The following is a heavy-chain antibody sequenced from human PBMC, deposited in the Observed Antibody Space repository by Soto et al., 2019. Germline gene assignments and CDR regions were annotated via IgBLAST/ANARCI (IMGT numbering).Heavy chain of an antibody. Sequence: VQLLESGGAFVQPGGSLRLSCAASGFSINNYAVSWVRQAPGKGLEWVSTFSAGGRAYYADSVRGRFSVARDRSQNTVDLQISVLRPEDSAVYYCAKELMPEHYGDTLFDYWGQGTRVTVSS. V-gene: IGHV3-23*01. CDR2: FSAGGRA. CDR3: AKELMPEHYGDTLFDY. J-gene: IGHJ4*02. CDR1: GFSINNYA. D-gene: IGHD4-17*01.